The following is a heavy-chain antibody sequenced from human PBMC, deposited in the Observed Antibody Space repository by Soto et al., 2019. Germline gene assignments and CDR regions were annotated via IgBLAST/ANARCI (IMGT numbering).Heavy chain of an antibody. V-gene: IGHV5-10-1*01. CDR2: IDPSDSYT. Sequence: EVQLVQSGAEVRKPGESLRISCKVSGYRFTSYWIRWVRQMPGKVLEWMGMIDPSDSYTNYSPSFQGHVTISGDKSISTAFLQWSSLKASDTARYYCARQELTGDYYYYGMDVWGQGTTVTVSS. D-gene: IGHD7-27*01. CDR1: GYRFTSYW. CDR3: ARQELTGDYYYYGMDV. J-gene: IGHJ6*02.